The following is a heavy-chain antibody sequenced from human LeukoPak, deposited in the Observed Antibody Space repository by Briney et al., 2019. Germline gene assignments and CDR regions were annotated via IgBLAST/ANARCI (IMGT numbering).Heavy chain of an antibody. V-gene: IGHV1-18*01. CDR2: ISAYNGNT. Sequence: ASVKVSCKASGGTFSSYAISWVRQAPGQGLEWMGWISAYNGNTNYAQKLQGRVTMTTDTSTSTAYMELRSLRSDDTAVYYCARVGQSGIVVVPATYYMDVWGKGTTVTISS. J-gene: IGHJ6*03. CDR1: GGTFSSYA. CDR3: ARVGQSGIVVVPATYYMDV. D-gene: IGHD2-2*01.